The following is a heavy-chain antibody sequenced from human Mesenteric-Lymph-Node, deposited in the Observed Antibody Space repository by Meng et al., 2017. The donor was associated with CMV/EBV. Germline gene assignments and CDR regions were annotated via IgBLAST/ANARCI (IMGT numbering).Heavy chain of an antibody. CDR3: ARAGGYTSSWYAY. Sequence: TFSSYAMSWVRQAPGKGLEWIGSIHYSGSTYYNPSLQSRVTISVDTSKNHFSLKLSSVTAADTAMYYCARAGGYTSSWYAYWGQGTLVTVSS. V-gene: IGHV4-39*07. J-gene: IGHJ4*02. D-gene: IGHD6-13*01. CDR1: TFSSYA. CDR2: IHYSGST.